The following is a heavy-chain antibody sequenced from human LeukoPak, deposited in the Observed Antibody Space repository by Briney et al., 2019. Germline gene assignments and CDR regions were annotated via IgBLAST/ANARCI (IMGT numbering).Heavy chain of an antibody. V-gene: IGHV4-39*01. CDR1: GGSISRSSYY. D-gene: IGHD6-13*01. CDR3: ARHDLHSSSWYYFNY. Sequence: SETLSLTCTVSGGSISRSSYYWAWIRQPPGKGLEWIASIFYSGSAYYNPSLKSRVTISVDTSKNQFSLKMSSVPAADTAVYYFARHDLHSSSWYYFNYWGQGTLVTVSS. J-gene: IGHJ4*02. CDR2: IFYSGSA.